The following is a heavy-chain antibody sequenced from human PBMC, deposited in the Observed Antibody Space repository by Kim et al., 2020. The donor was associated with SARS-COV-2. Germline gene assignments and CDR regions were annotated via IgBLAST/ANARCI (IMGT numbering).Heavy chain of an antibody. V-gene: IGHV3-30*04. CDR3: AREGQKGGFDP. J-gene: IGHJ5*02. Sequence: GGSLRLSCAASGFTFSSYAMHWVRQAPGKGLEWVAVISYDGSNKYYADSVKGRFTISRDNSKNTLYLQMNSLRAEDTAVYYCAREGQKGGFDPWGQGTLVTVSS. CDR1: GFTFSSYA. CDR2: ISYDGSNK.